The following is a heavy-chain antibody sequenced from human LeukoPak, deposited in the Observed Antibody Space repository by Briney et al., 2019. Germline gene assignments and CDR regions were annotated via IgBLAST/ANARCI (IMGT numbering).Heavy chain of an antibody. V-gene: IGHV3-48*04. CDR2: ISSSSTSK. J-gene: IGHJ6*02. CDR3: ARGQYGMDI. Sequence: GGSLRLSCAVSGFIFSSYSMNWVRQAPGKGLEWVSHISSSSTSKYYADSVKGRFTISRDNAKNSLYLQMNSLRAEDTAVYYCARGQYGMDIWGQGTTVTVSS. CDR1: GFIFSSYS.